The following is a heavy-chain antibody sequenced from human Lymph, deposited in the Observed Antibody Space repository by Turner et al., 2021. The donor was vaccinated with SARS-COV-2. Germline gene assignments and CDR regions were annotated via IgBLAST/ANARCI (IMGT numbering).Heavy chain of an antibody. CDR2: INWSCGSI. V-gene: IGHV3-9*01. Sequence: EVQLVESGGGLVQPGRSLRLSCASSGFNFDDYAMHWVRQAPGKGLEWVSGINWSCGSIAYADSVKGRFTISRDNPKNSLYLQMNSLRAEDTAFYYCAKDLAGTYYSSFDYWGQGTLVTVSS. J-gene: IGHJ4*02. CDR3: AKDLAGTYYSSFDY. CDR1: GFNFDDYA. D-gene: IGHD1-26*01.